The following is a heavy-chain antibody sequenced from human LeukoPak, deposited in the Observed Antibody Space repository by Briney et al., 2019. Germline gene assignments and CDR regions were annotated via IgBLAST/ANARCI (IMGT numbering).Heavy chain of an antibody. D-gene: IGHD2-21*02. V-gene: IGHV4-39*07. J-gene: IGHJ4*02. CDR1: GGSISSSFYY. Sequence: PSETLSLTCTVSGGSISSSFYYWGWIRQPPGKGLEWIGSIYYSGNTYYNPSLNSRVTISVDTSKNRFSLNLSSVTAADTAVYYCARDEVTATGLFDYWGQGTLVTVSS. CDR2: IYYSGNT. CDR3: ARDEVTATGLFDY.